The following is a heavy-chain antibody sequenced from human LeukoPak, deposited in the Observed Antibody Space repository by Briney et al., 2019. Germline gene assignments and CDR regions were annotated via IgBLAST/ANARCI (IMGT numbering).Heavy chain of an antibody. J-gene: IGHJ4*02. D-gene: IGHD2-2*01. CDR1: GYTFTSYY. V-gene: IGHV1-46*03. CDR2: INPSGGST. Sequence: ASVKVSCKASGYTFTSYYMHWVRQAPGQGLEWMGIINPSGGSTSYAQKVEGRVTMTRDTSASTVYMELSSLRSEDTAVYYCARGRLGWLLWWTDYFDYWGQGTLVTVSS. CDR3: ARGRLGWLLWWTDYFDY.